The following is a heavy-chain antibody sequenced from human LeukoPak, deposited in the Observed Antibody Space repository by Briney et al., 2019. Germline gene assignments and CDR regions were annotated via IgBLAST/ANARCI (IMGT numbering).Heavy chain of an antibody. CDR3: ARELAYGSGSYYYYGMGV. CDR2: IYYSGST. V-gene: IGHV4-61*01. CDR1: GGSVSSGSYY. Sequence: SETLSLTCTVSGGSVSSGSYYWSRIRQPPGKGLECIGYIYYSGSTNYNPSLKSRVTISVDTSKNQFSLKLSSVTAADTAVYYCARELAYGSGSYYYYGMGVWGQGTTVTVSS. J-gene: IGHJ6*02. D-gene: IGHD3-10*01.